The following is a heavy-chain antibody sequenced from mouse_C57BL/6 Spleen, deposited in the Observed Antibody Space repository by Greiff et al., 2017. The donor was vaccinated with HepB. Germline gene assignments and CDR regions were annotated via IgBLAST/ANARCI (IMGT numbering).Heavy chain of an antibody. J-gene: IGHJ1*03. D-gene: IGHD1-1*01. Sequence: VQLQQSGAELVKPGASVKMSCKASGYTFTTYPIEWMKQNHGKSLEWIGNFHPYNDDTKYNEKFKGKATLTVEKSSSTVYLELSRLTSDDSAVYYCARGYCCSSYSDWYFDVWGTGTTVTVSS. CDR2: FHPYNDDT. CDR1: GYTFTTYP. V-gene: IGHV1-47*01. CDR3: ARGYCCSSYSDWYFDV.